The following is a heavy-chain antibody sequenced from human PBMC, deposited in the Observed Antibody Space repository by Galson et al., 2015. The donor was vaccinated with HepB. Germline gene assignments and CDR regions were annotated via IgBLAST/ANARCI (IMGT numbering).Heavy chain of an antibody. D-gene: IGHD6-19*01. CDR3: VRDPPRMAVAGPYYYYGMDV. CDR1: GYTFTSYG. J-gene: IGHJ6*02. V-gene: IGHV1-18*04. CDR2: ISAYNGNT. Sequence: SVKVSCKAPGYTFTSYGTSWVRQAPGQGLEWMGWISAYNGNTNYAQKVQGRVTMTTDTSTSTAYMELRSLRSDDTAVYYCVRDPPRMAVAGPYYYYGMDVWGQGTTVTVSS.